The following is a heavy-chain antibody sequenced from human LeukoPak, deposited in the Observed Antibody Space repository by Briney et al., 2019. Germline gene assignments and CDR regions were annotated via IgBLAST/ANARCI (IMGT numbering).Heavy chain of an antibody. CDR1: GGSISNSSYY. CDR2: IYYSGST. CDR3: AREPSHLRAIDY. V-gene: IGHV4-39*02. Sequence: ASETLTLTCTVSGGSISNSSYYWRWIRQPPGKGLEWIGSIYYSGSTYYNPSLKSRVTISVDTSKNQFSLKLSPVTAADTAVYYCAREPSHLRAIDYWGQGTLVTVSS. D-gene: IGHD4-17*01. J-gene: IGHJ4*02.